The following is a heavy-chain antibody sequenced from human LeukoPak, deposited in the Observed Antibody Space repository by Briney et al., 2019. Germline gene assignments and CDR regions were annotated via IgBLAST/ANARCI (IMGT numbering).Heavy chain of an antibody. CDR2: IKSKTDGGTT. CDR3: TTRGGSFSIFDY. CDR1: GFTFSSYW. Sequence: GGSLRLSCAASGFTFSSYWMSWVRQAPGKGLEWVGRIKSKTDGGTTDYAAPVKGRFTISRDDSKNTLYLQMNSLKTEDTAVYYCTTRGGSFSIFDYWGQGTLVTVSS. V-gene: IGHV3-15*01. J-gene: IGHJ4*02. D-gene: IGHD1-26*01.